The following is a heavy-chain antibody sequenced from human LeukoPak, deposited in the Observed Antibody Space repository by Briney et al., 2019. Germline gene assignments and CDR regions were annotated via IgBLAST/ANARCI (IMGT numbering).Heavy chain of an antibody. V-gene: IGHV4-61*02. J-gene: IGHJ1*01. CDR2: IYTSGGT. D-gene: IGHD2-2*02. CDR1: GGSISSGGYF. CDR3: ATYCSHTSCHTGGGFQH. Sequence: SETLSLTCTVSGGSISSGGYFWSWIRQPAGKGLEWIGRIYTSGGTNYNPSLNSRVTVSIDTSTNQFSLRLTPVTAADTAVYYCATYCSHTSCHTGGGFQHWGQGTLVTVSS.